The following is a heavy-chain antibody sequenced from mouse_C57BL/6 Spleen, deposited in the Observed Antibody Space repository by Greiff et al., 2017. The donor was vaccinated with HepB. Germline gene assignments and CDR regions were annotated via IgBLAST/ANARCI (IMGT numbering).Heavy chain of an antibody. V-gene: IGHV1-22*01. D-gene: IGHD2-3*01. Sequence: VQLQQSGPELVKPGASVKMSCKASGYTFTDYNMHWVKQSHGKSLEWIGYINPNNGGTSYNQKFKGKATLTVNKSSSTAYMELRSLTSEDSAVYYCARSGIYDGYYGFAYWGQGTLVTVSA. J-gene: IGHJ3*01. CDR3: ARSGIYDGYYGFAY. CDR1: GYTFTDYN. CDR2: INPNNGGT.